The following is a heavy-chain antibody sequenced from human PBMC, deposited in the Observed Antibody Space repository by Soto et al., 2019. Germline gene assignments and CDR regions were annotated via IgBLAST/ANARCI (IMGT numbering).Heavy chain of an antibody. CDR2: IYYSGRT. D-gene: IGHD3-10*01. J-gene: IGHJ3*02. CDR1: GGSISSDSYY. CDR3: ARHTDCGSGSSCLGSDNMDTDAFDI. V-gene: IGHV4-39*01. Sequence: SETLSLTCTVSGGSISSDSYYWGWIRQSPEKGLEWIGTIYYSGRTYYNPSLRSRVTISVDTSKNQFSLRLTSVTAADTAVYYCARHTDCGSGSSCLGSDNMDTDAFDIWAQGTMVTVSS.